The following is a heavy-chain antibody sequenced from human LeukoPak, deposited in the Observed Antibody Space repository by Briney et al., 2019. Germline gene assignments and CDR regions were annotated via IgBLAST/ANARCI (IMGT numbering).Heavy chain of an antibody. CDR1: DYSFTNYW. CDR3: ARQYSGSYDAFDI. CDR2: IYPGDSDT. D-gene: IGHD1-26*01. Sequence: GASLKISCKGADYSFTNYWIGWVRQMPGKGLERMAIIYPGDSDTRYSPSFQGQVTMSADKSISTAYLQWSSLKASDTAMYYCARQYSGSYDAFDIWGQGTMVSVSS. J-gene: IGHJ3*02. V-gene: IGHV5-51*01.